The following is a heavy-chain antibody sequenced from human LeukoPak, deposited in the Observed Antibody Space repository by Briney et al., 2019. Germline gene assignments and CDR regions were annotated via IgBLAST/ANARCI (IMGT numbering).Heavy chain of an antibody. CDR1: GGTFSSYA. Sequence: SVKVSCKASGGTFSSYAISWVRQAPGQGLEWMGGIIPIFGTANYAQKFQGRVTITADESTSTAYMELSSLRSEDTAVYYCARGRVVRGVISKGFYYYYMDVWGKGTTVTISS. CDR2: IIPIFGTA. D-gene: IGHD3-10*01. J-gene: IGHJ6*03. CDR3: ARGRVVRGVISKGFYYYYMDV. V-gene: IGHV1-69*13.